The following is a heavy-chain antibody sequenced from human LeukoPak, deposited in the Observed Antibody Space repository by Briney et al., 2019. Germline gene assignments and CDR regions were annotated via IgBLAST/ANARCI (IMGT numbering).Heavy chain of an antibody. J-gene: IGHJ6*02. CDR2: INAGNGNT. CDR1: GGIFSTYG. D-gene: IGHD2-15*01. CDR3: ARWGGYCSGGSCYHYGMDV. V-gene: IGHV1-3*01. Sequence: ASVKVSCKASGGIFSTYGFHWVRQAPGQGLEWMGWINAGNGNTKYSQKFQGRVTITRDTSASTAYMELSSLRSEDTAVYYCARWGGYCSGGSCYHYGMDVWGQGTAVTVSS.